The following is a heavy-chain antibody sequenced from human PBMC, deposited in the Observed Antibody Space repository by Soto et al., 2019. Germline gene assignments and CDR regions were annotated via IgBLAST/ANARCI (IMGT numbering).Heavy chain of an antibody. V-gene: IGHV4-31*03. CDR1: GGSISSSSYY. J-gene: IGHJ6*02. D-gene: IGHD2-2*01. CDR3: ARDPAAIKDRPYYGMDV. CDR2: IYYSGST. Sequence: QLQLQESGPGLVKPSETLSLTCTVSGGSISSSSYYWSWIRQHPGKGLEWIGYIYYSGSTYYNPSLKSRVTISVDTSKNQFSLKLSSVTAADTAVYYCARDPAAIKDRPYYGMDVWGQGTTVTVSS.